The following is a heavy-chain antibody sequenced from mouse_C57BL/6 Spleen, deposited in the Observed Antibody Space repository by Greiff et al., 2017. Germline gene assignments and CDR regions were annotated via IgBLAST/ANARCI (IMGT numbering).Heavy chain of an antibody. CDR2: IYPGDGDT. V-gene: IGHV1-80*01. CDR3: ARVVYDGYFAMGY. D-gene: IGHD2-3*01. CDR1: GYAFSSYW. Sequence: QVQLQQSGAELVKPGASVKISCKASGYAFSSYWMNWVKQRPGKGLEWIGQIYPGDGDTNYNEKFKGKDTLPADKSSSTAYMQLSSLTAEDSAVYFFARVVYDGYFAMGYWGQRTSVTVSS. J-gene: IGHJ4*01.